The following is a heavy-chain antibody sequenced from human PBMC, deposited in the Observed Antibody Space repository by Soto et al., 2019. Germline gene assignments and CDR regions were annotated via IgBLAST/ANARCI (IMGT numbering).Heavy chain of an antibody. CDR1: DVTIGDAG. CDR2: IKTNGEGGTT. V-gene: IGHV3-15*07. Sequence: VGSLRLPWAASDVTIGDAGMNWVRQAPGKGLEWVGRIKTNGEGGTTDYAAPVKGRFVISRDDSKNTLYLQMNSLRPDDTAVYYCTSGSVEGVWGQGTTVTVSS. CDR3: TSGSVEGV. D-gene: IGHD2-15*01. J-gene: IGHJ6*02.